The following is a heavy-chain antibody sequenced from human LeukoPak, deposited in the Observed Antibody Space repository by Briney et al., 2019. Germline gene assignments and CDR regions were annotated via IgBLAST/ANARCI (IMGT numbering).Heavy chain of an antibody. V-gene: IGHV1-46*01. Sequence: ASVKVSCKASGYTFTSYGISWVRQAPGQGLEWMGIINPSGGSTSYAQKFQGRVTMTRDTSTSTVYMELSSLRSEDTAVYYCARAATRSIAAAPFDYWGQGTLVTVSS. J-gene: IGHJ4*02. CDR2: INPSGGST. CDR1: GYTFTSYG. D-gene: IGHD6-13*01. CDR3: ARAATRSIAAAPFDY.